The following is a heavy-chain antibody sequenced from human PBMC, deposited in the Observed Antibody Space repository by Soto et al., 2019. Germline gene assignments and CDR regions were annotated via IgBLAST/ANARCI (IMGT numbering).Heavy chain of an antibody. D-gene: IGHD6-13*01. CDR1: GFTVSSNY. Sequence: GGSLRLSCAASGFTVSSNYMSWVRQAPGKGLEWVSLIYSGGSTYYADSVKGRFTISRDNSKNTLYLQMSSLRAEDTAVYYCARGYSSSWYVGLGYWGQGTLVTVSS. CDR3: ARGYSSSWYVGLGY. CDR2: IYSGGST. V-gene: IGHV3-53*01. J-gene: IGHJ4*02.